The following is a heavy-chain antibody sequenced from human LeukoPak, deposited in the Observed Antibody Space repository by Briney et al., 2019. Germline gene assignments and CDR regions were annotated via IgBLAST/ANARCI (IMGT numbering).Heavy chain of an antibody. D-gene: IGHD3-3*01. V-gene: IGHV4-61*08. Sequence: SETLSLTCIVSGGSISSGGYYWSWIRQPPGKGLEWIGYIYYSGSTKYNPSLKSRVTISVDTSKNQFSLKLSSVIAADTAVYYCARLDTIFGVAKGFDYWGQGILVTVSS. J-gene: IGHJ4*02. CDR3: ARLDTIFGVAKGFDY. CDR2: IYYSGST. CDR1: GGSISSGGYY.